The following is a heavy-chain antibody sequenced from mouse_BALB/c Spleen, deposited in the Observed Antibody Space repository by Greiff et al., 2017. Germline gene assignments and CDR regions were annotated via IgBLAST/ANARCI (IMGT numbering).Heavy chain of an antibody. J-gene: IGHJ2*01. CDR3: TRFDYDFDY. D-gene: IGHD2-4*01. Sequence: QVQLKQSGAELVRPGASVTLSCKASGYTFTDYEMHWVKQTPVHGLEWIGAIDPETGGTAYNQKFKGKATLTADKSSSTAYMELRSLTSEDSAVYYCTRFDYDFDYWGQGTTLTVSS. V-gene: IGHV1-15*01. CDR1: GYTFTDYE. CDR2: IDPETGGT.